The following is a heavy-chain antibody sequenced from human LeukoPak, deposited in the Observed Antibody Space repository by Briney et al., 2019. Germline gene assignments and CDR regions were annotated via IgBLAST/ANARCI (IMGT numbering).Heavy chain of an antibody. V-gene: IGHV4-38-2*02. CDR3: ARPATGYGDYYFDY. J-gene: IGHJ4*02. CDR1: GGSISSGYY. D-gene: IGHD4-17*01. CDR2: IYHSGST. Sequence: PSETLSLTCTVSGGSISSGYYWGWIRQPPGKGLEWIGSIYHSGSTYYNPSLKSRVTISVDTSKNQFSLKLSSVTAADTAVYYCARPATGYGDYYFDYWGQGTLVTVSS.